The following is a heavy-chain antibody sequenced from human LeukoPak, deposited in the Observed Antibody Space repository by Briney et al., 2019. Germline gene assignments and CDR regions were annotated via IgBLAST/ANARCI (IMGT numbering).Heavy chain of an antibody. V-gene: IGHV3-48*02. CDR2: ISSSRSNI. CDR1: GFTFSSYS. Sequence: PGGSLRLSCAASGFTFSSYSMNWVRQAPGKGLEWVSYISSSRSNIYYADSVKGRFTVSRDNAKNSLYLQMNSLRDEDTAVYYCARDCSSTSCYEPRYWGQGTLVTVSS. J-gene: IGHJ4*02. CDR3: ARDCSSTSCYEPRY. D-gene: IGHD2-2*01.